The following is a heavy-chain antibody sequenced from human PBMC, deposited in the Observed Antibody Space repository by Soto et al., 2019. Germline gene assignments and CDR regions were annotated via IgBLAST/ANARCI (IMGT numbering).Heavy chain of an antibody. D-gene: IGHD2-15*01. Sequence: GESLKISCKGSGYSFTSYWIGWVRQMPGKGLEWMGIIYPGDSDTRYSPSFQGQVTISADKSISTAYLQWSSLKASDTAMYYCARHLPVAATPSSYFDYWGQGTLVTVSS. CDR3: ARHLPVAATPSSYFDY. CDR1: GYSFTSYW. J-gene: IGHJ4*02. CDR2: IYPGDSDT. V-gene: IGHV5-51*01.